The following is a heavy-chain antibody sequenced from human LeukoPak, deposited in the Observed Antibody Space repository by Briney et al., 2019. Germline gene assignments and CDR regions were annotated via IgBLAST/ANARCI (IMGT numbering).Heavy chain of an antibody. CDR1: GFRFSDYS. CDR3: ARDLVVVGSYFYYGMDV. CDR2: INQDGSEK. V-gene: IGHV3-7*01. D-gene: IGHD2-21*01. J-gene: IGHJ6*02. Sequence: GGSLRLSCAASGFRFSDYSMNWVRQAPGKGLEWVANINQDGSEKYSVDSVKGRFTISRDNAKNSLYLQMDSLRAEDTAVYYCARDLVVVGSYFYYGMDVWGQGTTVTVSS.